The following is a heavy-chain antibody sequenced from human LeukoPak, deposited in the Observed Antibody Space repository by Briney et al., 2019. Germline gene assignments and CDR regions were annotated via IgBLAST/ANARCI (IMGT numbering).Heavy chain of an antibody. V-gene: IGHV3-23*01. CDR3: AKNYGPGNAFYDY. CDR1: GFSFSTYA. CDR2: IDGSGHYI. J-gene: IGHJ4*02. D-gene: IGHD3-10*01. Sequence: GGSLRLSCAAFGFSFSTYAMTWVRQAPGRGLEWVSAIDGSGHYIFYRDSVQGRFIISRDSSKNTLFLQMNGLTAEDSAVYFCAKNYGPGNAFYDYWGQGVLVTVSS.